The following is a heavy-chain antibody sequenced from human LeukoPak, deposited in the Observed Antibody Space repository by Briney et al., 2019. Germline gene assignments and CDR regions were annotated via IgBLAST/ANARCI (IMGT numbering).Heavy chain of an antibody. CDR2: IYYSGST. D-gene: IGHD5-24*01. V-gene: IGHV4-59*01. CDR1: GGSISSYY. J-gene: IGHJ3*02. CDR3: ARTPVEMATMDDAFDI. Sequence: PSETLSLTCTVSGGSISSYYWSWIRQPPGKGLEWIGYIYYSGSTNYNPSLKSRVTISVDTSKNQFSLKLSSVTAVDTAVYYCARTPVEMATMDDAFDIWGQGTMVTVSS.